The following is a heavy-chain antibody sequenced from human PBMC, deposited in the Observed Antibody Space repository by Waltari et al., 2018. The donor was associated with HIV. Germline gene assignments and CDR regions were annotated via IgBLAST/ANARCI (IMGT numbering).Heavy chain of an antibody. CDR2: MYSDGTT. CDR3: ARQRNWNEDFDD. V-gene: IGHV3-66*04. CDR1: GFTVGSSY. D-gene: IGHD1-1*01. J-gene: IGHJ4*02. Sequence: EVQLVESGGDLVQPGGSLRLSCAASGFTVGSSYMSWVRQAPGEGLEWVSVMYSDGTTYYAGSVKGRFTISRDNSKNTLYLQMSSLRGEDTAVYYCARQRNWNEDFDDWGQGTLVTVSS.